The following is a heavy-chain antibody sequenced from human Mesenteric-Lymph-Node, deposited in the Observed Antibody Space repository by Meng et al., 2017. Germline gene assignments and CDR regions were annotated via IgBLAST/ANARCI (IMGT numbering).Heavy chain of an antibody. Sequence: GESLKISCAASGFTFSSYAMSWVRQAPGKGLGWVSSISGSGGSTYSADSVKGRFTISRDNSKNTLYLQMNSLRAEDTAVYYCASSGGYSYTYYFDYWGQGTLVTVSS. J-gene: IGHJ4*02. V-gene: IGHV3-23*01. CDR2: ISGSGGST. D-gene: IGHD5-18*01. CDR3: ASSGGYSYTYYFDY. CDR1: GFTFSSYA.